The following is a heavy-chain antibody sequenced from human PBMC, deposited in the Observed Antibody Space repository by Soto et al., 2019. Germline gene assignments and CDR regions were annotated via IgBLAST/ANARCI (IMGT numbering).Heavy chain of an antibody. CDR3: ATGSIDYSSSWYDY. CDR2: ISSAGTTI. Sequence: GGSLRLSCVVSGFTFSGYSMNWVRQTPGKGLEWLSYISSAGTTISYADSVKGRFTISRDNAKNSLYLQMNSLRDEDTAVYYCATGSIDYSSSWYDYWGQGT. J-gene: IGHJ4*02. CDR1: GFTFSGYS. V-gene: IGHV3-48*02. D-gene: IGHD6-13*01.